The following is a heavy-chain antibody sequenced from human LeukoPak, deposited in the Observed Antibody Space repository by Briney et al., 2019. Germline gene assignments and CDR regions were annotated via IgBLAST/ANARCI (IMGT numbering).Heavy chain of an antibody. CDR1: GFTFSTYA. V-gene: IGHV3-30-3*01. CDR2: ISEDGSSK. J-gene: IGHJ4*02. CDR3: AREGVVVTNTRGYYFDF. Sequence: GGPLRLSCAASGFTFSTYAVHWVRQPPGKGLEWVAVISEDGSSKYYADSVQGRFTISRDNSQNTLFLQMNSLRTEDTAAYYCAREGVVVTNTRGYYFDFWGQGTPVTVSS. D-gene: IGHD2-21*02.